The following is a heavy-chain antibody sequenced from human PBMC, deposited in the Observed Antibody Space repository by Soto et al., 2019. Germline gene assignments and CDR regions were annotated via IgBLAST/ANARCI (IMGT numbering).Heavy chain of an antibody. V-gene: IGHV4-31*03. CDR1: GASLDSGNYY. CDR3: ARLRIATNNYKWFDP. CDR2: IYVTGAV. J-gene: IGHJ5*02. D-gene: IGHD2-21*01. Sequence: PSETLSLTCSVSGASLDSGNYYCVWIRQFPGKGLELIGHIYVTGAVDYNPSLRDRITISQDTSERQLSLNLRLVTAADTAVYYCARLRIATNNYKWFDPWGQGTLVTVSS.